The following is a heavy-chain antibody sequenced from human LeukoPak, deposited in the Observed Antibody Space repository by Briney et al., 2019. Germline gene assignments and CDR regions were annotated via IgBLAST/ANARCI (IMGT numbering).Heavy chain of an antibody. CDR1: GGSFSGYY. J-gene: IGHJ4*02. V-gene: IGHV4-34*01. CDR3: ARGSGGYSYGYRTAFDY. Sequence: SETLSLTCAVYGGSFSGYYWSWIRQPPGKGLEWIGEINHSGSTNYNPSLKSRVTISVDTSKNQFSLKLSSVTAADTAVYYCARGSGGYSYGYRTAFDYWGKGTLATVSS. D-gene: IGHD5-18*01. CDR2: INHSGST.